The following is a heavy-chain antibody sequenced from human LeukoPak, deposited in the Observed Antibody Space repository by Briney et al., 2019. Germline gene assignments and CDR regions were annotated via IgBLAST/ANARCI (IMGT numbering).Heavy chain of an antibody. V-gene: IGHV3-7*01. Sequence: GGSLRLSCAASGFTFSSYWMNWVRQAPGKGLEWVANIKEDGSEKYYVDSVKGRFTISRDNAKNSLYLQMNSLRAEDTAVYYCARGPTDSGSYSDYWGQGTLVTVSS. J-gene: IGHJ4*02. CDR2: IKEDGSEK. CDR1: GFTFSSYW. D-gene: IGHD1-26*01. CDR3: ARGPTDSGSYSDY.